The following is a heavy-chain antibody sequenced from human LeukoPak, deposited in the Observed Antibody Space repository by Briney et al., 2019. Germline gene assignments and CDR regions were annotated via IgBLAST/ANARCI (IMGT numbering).Heavy chain of an antibody. V-gene: IGHV1-18*01. CDR1: GYTFTSYG. CDR2: ISAYNGNT. CDR3: ARVHTGSQQLATNLWYFDL. J-gene: IGHJ2*01. D-gene: IGHD6-6*01. Sequence: ASVKVSCKASGYTFTSYGISWVQQAPGQGLEWMGWISAYNGNTNYSQKPQGGVTKTTDTSTRTAYMELRSLRSDDTAVYYCARVHTGSQQLATNLWYFDLWGRGTLVTVSS.